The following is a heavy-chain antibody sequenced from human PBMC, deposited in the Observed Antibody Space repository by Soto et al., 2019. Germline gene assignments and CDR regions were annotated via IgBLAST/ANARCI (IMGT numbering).Heavy chain of an antibody. CDR3: ARVWRGRSGWYTIDY. CDR1: GGSVSSGGYH. J-gene: IGHJ4*02. D-gene: IGHD6-19*01. V-gene: IGHV4-31*03. CDR2: IQNSGST. Sequence: QVQLQESGPGLVKPSQTLSLTCTVSGGSVSSGGYHWSWIRQHPGKGLEWIGYIQNSGSTYYNPPLRSRVSISVDTAKNECSLKVTSVTAADTAVYYCARVWRGRSGWYTIDYWGQGTLVTVSS.